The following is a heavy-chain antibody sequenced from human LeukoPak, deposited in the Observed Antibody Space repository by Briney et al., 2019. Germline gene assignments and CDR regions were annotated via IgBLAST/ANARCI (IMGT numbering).Heavy chain of an antibody. V-gene: IGHV3-23*01. D-gene: IGHD3-22*01. J-gene: IGHJ4*02. Sequence: GGSLRLSCVASGVTLSNYAMSWARQAPGKGLEWVSGISSSGSGGNTYYADSVKGRFTISRDSSRNTLYLQMNSLRAEDTAVYYCAKAGIVVVIEAPNDYWGQGTLVTVSS. CDR3: AKAGIVVVIEAPNDY. CDR1: GVTLSNYA. CDR2: ISSSGSGGNT.